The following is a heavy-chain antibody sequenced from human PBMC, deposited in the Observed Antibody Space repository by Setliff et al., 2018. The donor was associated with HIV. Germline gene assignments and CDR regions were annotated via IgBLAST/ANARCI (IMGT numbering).Heavy chain of an antibody. CDR2: ITPFVGIT. CDR1: GGTFSDFR. D-gene: IGHD2-2*01. Sequence: SVKVSCKASGGTFSDFRITWVRQAPGQGLEWMGEITPFVGITNYAQKFQGRVTISADESTATAYIELSSLRSGDTAVYYCARGYCNSSSCYALVDWGQGTLVTVSS. CDR3: ARGYCNSSSCYALVD. J-gene: IGHJ4*02. V-gene: IGHV1-69*10.